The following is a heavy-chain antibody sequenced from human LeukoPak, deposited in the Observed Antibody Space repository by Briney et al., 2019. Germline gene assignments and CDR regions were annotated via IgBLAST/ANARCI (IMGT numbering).Heavy chain of an antibody. CDR3: AGYGSGSHYPFDP. CDR1: GFTFSSYW. Sequence: GGSLRLSCAASGFTFSSYWMSWVRQAPGKGLEWVANVKQDGSEKYYVDSVKGRFTISRDNAKNSLYLQMNSLRAEDTAVYYCAGYGSGSHYPFDPWGQGTLVTVSS. V-gene: IGHV3-7*01. D-gene: IGHD3-10*01. J-gene: IGHJ5*02. CDR2: VKQDGSEK.